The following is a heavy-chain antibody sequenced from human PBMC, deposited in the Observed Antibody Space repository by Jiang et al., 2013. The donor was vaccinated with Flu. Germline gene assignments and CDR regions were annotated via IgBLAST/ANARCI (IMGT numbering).Heavy chain of an antibody. V-gene: IGHV4-59*01. Sequence: GSGLVKPSETLSLTCTVSGGSISSYYWSWIRQPPGKGLEWIGYIYYSGSTNYNPSLKSRVTISVDTSKNQFSLKLSSVTAADTAVYYCARVSDCSSTSCYFWFDP. D-gene: IGHD2-2*01. CDR3: ARVSDCSSTSCYFWFDP. J-gene: IGHJ5*02. CDR1: GGSISSYY. CDR2: IYYSGST.